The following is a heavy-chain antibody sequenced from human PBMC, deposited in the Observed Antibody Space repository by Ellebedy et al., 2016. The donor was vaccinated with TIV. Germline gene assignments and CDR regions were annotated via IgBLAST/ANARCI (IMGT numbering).Heavy chain of an antibody. J-gene: IGHJ4*02. CDR1: GFTFSSYG. Sequence: GESLKISCAASGFTFSSYGMHWVRQAPGKGLEWVSAISGSGGSTYYADSVKGRFTISRDNSKNTLYLQMNSLRAEDTAVYYCAKGGRTGTDYWGQGTLVTVSS. D-gene: IGHD1-1*01. CDR3: AKGGRTGTDY. CDR2: ISGSGGST. V-gene: IGHV3-23*01.